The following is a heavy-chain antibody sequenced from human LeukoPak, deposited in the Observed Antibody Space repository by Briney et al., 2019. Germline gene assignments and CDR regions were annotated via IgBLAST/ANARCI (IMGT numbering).Heavy chain of an antibody. CDR3: AGKLYYYDSSGYYRGPYYYYYMDV. CDR1: GASISSSSYY. Sequence: PSETLSLTCTVYGASISSSSYYWGWIREPPGKGLEWIGRIYYSGGTYYNPSLKSRVTISVDTSKNQFSLKLSSVTAADTAVYYCAGKLYYYDSSGYYRGPYYYYYMDVWGKGTTVTVSS. J-gene: IGHJ6*03. D-gene: IGHD3-22*01. CDR2: IYYSGGT. V-gene: IGHV4-39*07.